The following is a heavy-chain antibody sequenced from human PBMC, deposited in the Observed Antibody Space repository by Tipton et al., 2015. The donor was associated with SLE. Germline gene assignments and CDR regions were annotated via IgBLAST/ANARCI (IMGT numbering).Heavy chain of an antibody. V-gene: IGHV4-38-2*01. CDR3: ARGSNYAFDI. CDR1: GYSISTGYY. J-gene: IGHJ3*02. CDR2: IYHSGSI. D-gene: IGHD6-13*01. Sequence: TLSLTCAVSGYSISTGYYWGWIRQPPGKGLEWIGSIYHSGSIFYNPSLKSRVTISVDTSKKQFSLKLSSVTAADTAVYYCARGSNYAFDIWGQGTMVTVSS.